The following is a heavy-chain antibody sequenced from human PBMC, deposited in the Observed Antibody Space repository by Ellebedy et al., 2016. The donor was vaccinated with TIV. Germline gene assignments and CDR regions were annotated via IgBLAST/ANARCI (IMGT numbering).Heavy chain of an antibody. J-gene: IGHJ6*02. CDR3: ARRFDIVTGSYPRGYYGLDI. CDR2: INAGIGNT. CDR1: GYTFIDYG. Sequence: AASVKVSCKSSGYTFIDYGVTWVRQAPGQGLDWMGWINAGIGNTTYSEKFQGRVTITTDTSASTAYMELSSLRSEDTAVYYCARRFDIVTGSYPRGYYGLDIWGQGTTATVSS. V-gene: IGHV1-18*01. D-gene: IGHD3-9*01.